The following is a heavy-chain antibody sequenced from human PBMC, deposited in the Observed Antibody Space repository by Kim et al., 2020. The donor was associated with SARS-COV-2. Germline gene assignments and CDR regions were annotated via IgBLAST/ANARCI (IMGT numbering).Heavy chain of an antibody. D-gene: IGHD5-12*01. J-gene: IGHJ3*02. V-gene: IGHV3-23*01. CDR3: GKDPLYSGYDRGAFDI. Sequence: SGKGRFTISRDNSKNTLDLQMNSLRAEDTAVYYGGKDPLYSGYDRGAFDIWGQGTMVTVSS.